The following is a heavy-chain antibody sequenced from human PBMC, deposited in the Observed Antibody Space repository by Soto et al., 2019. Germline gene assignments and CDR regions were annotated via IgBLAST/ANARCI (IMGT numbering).Heavy chain of an antibody. J-gene: IGHJ6*02. CDR1: GGSISSGDYY. Sequence: SETRSLTCTVSGGSISSGDYYWSWIRQPPGKGLEWIGYIYYSGSTYYNPSLKSRVTISVDTSKNQFSLKLSSVTAADTAVYYCAREPTYYDFWSGSYGMDVWGQGTTVTVSS. CDR3: AREPTYYDFWSGSYGMDV. CDR2: IYYSGST. V-gene: IGHV4-30-4*01. D-gene: IGHD3-3*01.